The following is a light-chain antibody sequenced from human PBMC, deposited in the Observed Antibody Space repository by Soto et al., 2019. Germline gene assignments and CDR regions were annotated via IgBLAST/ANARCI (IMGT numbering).Light chain of an antibody. CDR3: QQYNIWPPWT. CDR1: QSVTSS. J-gene: IGKJ1*01. V-gene: IGKV3-15*01. Sequence: EIVMTQSPATLSVAAGDRSTLSCRASQSVTSSLVWYQQKPGQPPRLLIYAASTRATDVPARFSGGGSETELTTTISSLQSEDFAVYFCQQYNIWPPWTFGQGTKVDIK. CDR2: AAS.